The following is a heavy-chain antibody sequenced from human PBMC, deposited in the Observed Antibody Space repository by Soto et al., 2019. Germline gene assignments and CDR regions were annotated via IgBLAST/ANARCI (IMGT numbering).Heavy chain of an antibody. CDR2: VLPIFEAS. Sequence: QVQLVQSGTEVKRPGSSVKISCGASGGPLTGFSFSWVRQGPGQGLEWVGGVLPIFEASNYAPRFQGRVTVTAEESTATAYMELGSLRLEDTAVYFCVRGYYDSVSATWGQGTLLIVSS. V-gene: IGHV1-69*01. CDR3: VRGYYDSVSAT. J-gene: IGHJ4*02. D-gene: IGHD3-22*01. CDR1: GGPLTGFS.